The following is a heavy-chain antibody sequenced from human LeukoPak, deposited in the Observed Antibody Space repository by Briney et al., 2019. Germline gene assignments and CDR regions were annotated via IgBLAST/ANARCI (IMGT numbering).Heavy chain of an antibody. CDR2: ISYDGSNK. V-gene: IGHV3-30-3*01. Sequence: GGSLRLSCAASGFTFSSYAMHCVRQAPGKGLEWVAVISYDGSNKYYADSVKGRFTISRDNAKNSLYLQMNSLRAEDTAVYYCARDSGVKAFDIWGQGTMVTVSS. J-gene: IGHJ3*02. D-gene: IGHD3-10*01. CDR1: GFTFSSYA. CDR3: ARDSGVKAFDI.